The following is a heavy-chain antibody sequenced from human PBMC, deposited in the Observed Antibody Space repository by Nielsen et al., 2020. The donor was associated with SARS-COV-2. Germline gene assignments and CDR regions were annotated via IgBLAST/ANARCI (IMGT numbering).Heavy chain of an antibody. CDR3: ARSYGGTPSDY. CDR1: GFSLSPSGMC. V-gene: IGHV2-70*11. D-gene: IGHD4-23*01. Sequence: SGSTLVKPTQTVTLTCNFSGFSLSPSGMCVRWIRPPPGKALERLARIDWDDDKYDSTSLKTRLTISKDTSKNQVVLTMTNMDPVDTATYYCARSYGGTPSDYWGQGTLVTVSS. CDR2: IDWDDDK. J-gene: IGHJ4*02.